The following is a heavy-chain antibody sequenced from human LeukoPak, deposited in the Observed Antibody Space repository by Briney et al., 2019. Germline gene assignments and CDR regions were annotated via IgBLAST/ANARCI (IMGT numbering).Heavy chain of an antibody. V-gene: IGHV1-69*01. CDR1: GGTFRNYG. D-gene: IGHD2-15*01. CDR3: ASRYCSGGSCFSRDYYYYYMDV. J-gene: IGHJ6*03. CDR2: IIPIFGTG. Sequence: GSSVKVSCKTSGGTFRNYGFTWVRQAPGQGLEWMGGIIPIFGTGKYAQKFQGRVTVIADEFTSTAYMELSSLTSEDTAVYYCASRYCSGGSCFSRDYYYYYMDVWGKGTTVTVSS.